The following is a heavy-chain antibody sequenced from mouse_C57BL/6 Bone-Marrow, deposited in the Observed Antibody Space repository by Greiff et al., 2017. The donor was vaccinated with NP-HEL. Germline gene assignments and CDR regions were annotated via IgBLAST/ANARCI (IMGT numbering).Heavy chain of an antibody. Sequence: VKLQESGAELVKPGASVKISCKASGYAFSSYWMNWVKQRPGKGLEWIGQIYPGDGDTNYNGKFKGKATLTADKSSSTAYMQLSSLTSEDSAVYFCARDYSNLWYFDVWGTGTTVTVSS. CDR3: ARDYSNLWYFDV. CDR1: GYAFSSYW. J-gene: IGHJ1*03. V-gene: IGHV1-80*01. CDR2: IYPGDGDT. D-gene: IGHD2-5*01.